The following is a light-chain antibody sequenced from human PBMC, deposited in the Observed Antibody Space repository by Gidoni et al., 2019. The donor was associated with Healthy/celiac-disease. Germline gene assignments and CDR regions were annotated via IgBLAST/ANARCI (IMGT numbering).Light chain of an antibody. V-gene: IGKV1-5*03. J-gene: IGKJ3*01. CDR2: KAS. Sequence: DIQMTQSPSTLSASVGDRVTITCRASQSISSWLAWYQQKPGKAPKLLIYKASSLESGVPSRFSGSGSGTEFTLTISSLQPDDFATYYCQQYNSFTFGPGTNVDIK. CDR3: QQYNSFT. CDR1: QSISSW.